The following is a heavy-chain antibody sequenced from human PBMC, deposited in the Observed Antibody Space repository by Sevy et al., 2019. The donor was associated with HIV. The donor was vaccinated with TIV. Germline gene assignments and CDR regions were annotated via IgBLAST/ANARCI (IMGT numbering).Heavy chain of an antibody. CDR3: AILWFGEFDTFDI. CDR2: ISSSTSYI. J-gene: IGHJ3*02. V-gene: IGHV3-21*01. D-gene: IGHD3-10*01. Sequence: GGSLRLSCAASGFTFSSYTINWVRQAPGKGLEWVSSISSSTSYIYYADSLKGRFTISRDNAKNSLFLQMNSLRAEDTAVHYCAILWFGEFDTFDIWGQGTMVTVSS. CDR1: GFTFSSYT.